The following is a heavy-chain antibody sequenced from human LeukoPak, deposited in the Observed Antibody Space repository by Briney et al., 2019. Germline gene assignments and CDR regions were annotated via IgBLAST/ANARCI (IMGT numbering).Heavy chain of an antibody. CDR3: ARNPKTYYYDSSGTIASPGAFDI. D-gene: IGHD3-22*01. Sequence: SETLSLTCIVSGGSISSSTYYWGWIRQPPGKGLEWIGSIFYSGSTYWNPSLESRVTISIDKSKNHFSLRLSSVTAADTAVYYCARNPKTYYYDSSGTIASPGAFDIWGQGTTVTVSS. V-gene: IGHV4-39*07. J-gene: IGHJ3*02. CDR1: GGSISSSTYY. CDR2: IFYSGST.